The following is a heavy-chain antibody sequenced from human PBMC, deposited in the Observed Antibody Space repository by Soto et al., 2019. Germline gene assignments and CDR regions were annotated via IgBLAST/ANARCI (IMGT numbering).Heavy chain of an antibody. J-gene: IGHJ6*02. Sequence: QLQLQESGPGLVKPSETLSLTCTVSGGSISSSSYYWGWIRQPPGKGLEWIGSIYYSGSTYYNPSLKRRVTITVDKSKNQFPLQLNTLAAADTAVYYCARHSAPTGVDYYGIDVWGQGTTVTVSS. CDR1: GGSISSSSYY. V-gene: IGHV4-39*01. D-gene: IGHD3-10*01. CDR2: IYYSGST. CDR3: ARHSAPTGVDYYGIDV.